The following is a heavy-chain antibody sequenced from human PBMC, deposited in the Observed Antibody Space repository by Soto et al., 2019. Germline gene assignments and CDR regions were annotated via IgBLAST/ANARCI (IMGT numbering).Heavy chain of an antibody. CDR3: ARGVGSGSYYNQYNWFDP. CDR1: GYTFTSYG. CDR2: ISAYNGNT. J-gene: IGHJ5*02. D-gene: IGHD3-10*01. Sequence: ASVKVSCKASGYTFTSYGISWVRQAPGQGLEWMGWISAYNGNTNYAQKLQGRVTMTTDTSTSTAYMELRSLRSDDTAVYYCARGVGSGSYYNQYNWFDPWGQRTLVTVSS. V-gene: IGHV1-18*01.